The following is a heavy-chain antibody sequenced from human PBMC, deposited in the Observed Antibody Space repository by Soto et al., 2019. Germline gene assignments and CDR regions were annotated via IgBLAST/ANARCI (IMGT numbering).Heavy chain of an antibody. Sequence: SETLSLTCTVSGGSITNSHWSWIRQPPGKGLEWIGYVYFSGSTKYNPSFKSRVTMSIDTSKNEFSLRLISVTAADSAAYLCAAYDSEGYFDYWGQGALVTVSS. CDR1: GGSITNSH. J-gene: IGHJ4*02. V-gene: IGHV4-59*01. D-gene: IGHD3-22*01. CDR2: VYFSGST. CDR3: AAYDSEGYFDY.